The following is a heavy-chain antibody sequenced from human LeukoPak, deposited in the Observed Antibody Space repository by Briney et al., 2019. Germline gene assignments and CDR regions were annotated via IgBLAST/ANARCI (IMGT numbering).Heavy chain of an antibody. Sequence: GASVKVSCKASGYTFTGYYMHWVRQAPGQGREWMGWINPNSGGTNYAQKFQGRVTMTSDTSISTAYMEQGRLISDDTAVYYCARDVAGDYYGSSGYYYFDYWGQGTLVTVSS. V-gene: IGHV1-2*02. CDR3: ARDVAGDYYGSSGYYYFDY. CDR2: INPNSGGT. CDR1: GYTFTGYY. D-gene: IGHD3-22*01. J-gene: IGHJ4*02.